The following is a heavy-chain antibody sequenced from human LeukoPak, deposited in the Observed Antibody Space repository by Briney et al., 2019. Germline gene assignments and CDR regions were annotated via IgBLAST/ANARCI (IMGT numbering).Heavy chain of an antibody. CDR1: GFTFSSYA. CDR3: AKGGSSTSLNWFDP. J-gene: IGHJ5*02. V-gene: IGHV3-23*01. Sequence: GGSLRLSCTASGFTFSSYAMSWVRQAPGKGLEWVSAISGSGGSTYYADSVKGRFTISRDNSKNTLYLQMNSLRAEDTAVYYCAKGGSSTSLNWFDPWGQGTLVTVSS. D-gene: IGHD2-2*01. CDR2: ISGSGGST.